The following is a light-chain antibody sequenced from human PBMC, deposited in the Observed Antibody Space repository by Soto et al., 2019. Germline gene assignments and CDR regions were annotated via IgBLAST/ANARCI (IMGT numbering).Light chain of an antibody. V-gene: IGLV2-14*02. Sequence: QSALTQPASVSGSPGQSITISCTGTSSDVGSYNDVSWYQHHPGKAPKFVIYEGTKRPSGVSDRFSGSKSGNTASLTISGLQAEDEADYYCTSYTATNTLMVFGGGTKLTVL. CDR3: TSYTATNTLMV. J-gene: IGLJ2*01. CDR2: EGT. CDR1: SSDVGSYND.